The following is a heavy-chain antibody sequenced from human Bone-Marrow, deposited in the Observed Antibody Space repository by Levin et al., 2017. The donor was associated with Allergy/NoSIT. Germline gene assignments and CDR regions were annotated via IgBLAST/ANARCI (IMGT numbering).Heavy chain of an antibody. CDR1: GYTFTSYD. J-gene: IGHJ6*02. Sequence: ASVKVSCKASGYTFTSYDINWVRQATGQGLEWMGWMNPNSGNTGYAQKFQGRVTMTRNTSISTAYMELSSLRSEDTAVYYCAREAYCSGGSCQAVDVWGQGTTVTVSS. CDR2: MNPNSGNT. CDR3: AREAYCSGGSCQAVDV. V-gene: IGHV1-8*01. D-gene: IGHD2-15*01.